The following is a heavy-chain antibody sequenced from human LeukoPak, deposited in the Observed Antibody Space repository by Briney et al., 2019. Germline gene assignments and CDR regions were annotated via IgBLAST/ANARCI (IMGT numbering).Heavy chain of an antibody. V-gene: IGHV4-61*02. CDR2: IYTSGST. CDR3: AREGDAFDI. J-gene: IGHJ3*02. CDR1: GGSISSGSYY. Sequence: SETLSLTCTVSGGSISSGSYYWSRIRQPAGKGLEWIGRIYTSGSTNYNPSLKSRVTISVDTSKNQFSLKLSSVTAADTAVYYCAREGDAFDIWGQGTMVTVSS.